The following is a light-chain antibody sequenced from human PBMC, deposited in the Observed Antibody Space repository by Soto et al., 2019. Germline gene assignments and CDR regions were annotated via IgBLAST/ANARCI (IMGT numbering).Light chain of an antibody. CDR2: AAS. CDR3: QKYNTALVVPWT. CDR1: QGISNY. V-gene: IGKV1-27*01. Sequence: DIQMTQSPSSLSASVGDRVTITCRASQGISNYVAWYQQKPGKVPKLLIYAASTLQSGVPSRFSGSGSGTDFTLTISSLQPEDVATYYCQKYNTALVVPWTLGQGTKVEVK. J-gene: IGKJ1*01.